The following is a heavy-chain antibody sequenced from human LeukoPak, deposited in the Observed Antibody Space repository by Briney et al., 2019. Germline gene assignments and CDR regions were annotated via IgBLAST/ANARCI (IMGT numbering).Heavy chain of an antibody. D-gene: IGHD4-17*01. J-gene: IGHJ4*02. CDR1: GFTFSIYW. Sequence: PGGSLRLSCAASGFTFSIYWMPWVRQAPGKGLEWVASINKDGSDKYYLDSVKGRFTISRDNAKNSLFLQMKSLRAEDTAVYYCARTTYGDYGYWGQGTLVTVSS. CDR3: ARTTYGDYGY. V-gene: IGHV3-7*01. CDR2: INKDGSDK.